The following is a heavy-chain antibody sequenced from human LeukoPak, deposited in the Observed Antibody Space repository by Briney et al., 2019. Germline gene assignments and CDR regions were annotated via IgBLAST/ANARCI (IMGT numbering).Heavy chain of an antibody. CDR3: ARRGGNYYDSSADEEYFDL. CDR2: IHHSGSI. V-gene: IGHV4-4*02. J-gene: IGHJ2*01. Sequence: PSETLSLTCAVSGVSISSNLWWTWVRQPPGKGLEWIAEIHHSGSINYNPSLKGRVTISVDKAKNQFSLKLSSVTAADTAVYYCARRGGNYYDSSADEEYFDLWGRGTLVTVSS. CDR1: GVSISSNLW. D-gene: IGHD3-22*01.